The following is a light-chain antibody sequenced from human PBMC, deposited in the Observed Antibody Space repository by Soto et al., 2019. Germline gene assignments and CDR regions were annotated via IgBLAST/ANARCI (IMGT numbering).Light chain of an antibody. CDR2: GAS. Sequence: DIVMTQSPVTLSVSPGERATLSCRASQSVKRNLAWYQQKHGQSPRLLIYGASTRATGVPARFSGSGSVTEFSLTISYLQSEDFAVYYCQHYNNWPPWTFGQGTKVEIK. CDR1: QSVKRN. V-gene: IGKV3-15*01. CDR3: QHYNNWPPWT. J-gene: IGKJ1*01.